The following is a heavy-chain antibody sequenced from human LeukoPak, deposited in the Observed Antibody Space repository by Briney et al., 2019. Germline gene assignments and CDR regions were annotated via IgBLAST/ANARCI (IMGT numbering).Heavy chain of an antibody. CDR1: GGSISSYY. D-gene: IGHD2-2*01. Sequence: SETLSLTCTVSGGSISSYYWSWIRQPPGKGLEWIGYIYYSGSANYNPSLKSRVTISVDTSKNQFSLKLSSVTAADTAVYYCARGGYQLPPHMDAWGQGTTVTVSS. J-gene: IGHJ6*02. CDR2: IYYSGSA. V-gene: IGHV4-59*01. CDR3: ARGGYQLPPHMDA.